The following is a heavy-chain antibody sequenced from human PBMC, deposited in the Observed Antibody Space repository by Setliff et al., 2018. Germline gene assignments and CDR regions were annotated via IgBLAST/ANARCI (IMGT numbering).Heavy chain of an antibody. J-gene: IGHJ4*02. V-gene: IGHV1-18*01. CDR3: ARAGMASVNRKGVFEY. D-gene: IGHD3-10*01. CDR1: GDTFSTYA. Sequence: ASVKVSCKASGDTFSTYALSWVRQAPGQGPEWMGWISAYSGETNYAQIFQGRVTMTTDTPTSTAYMELRSLTSDDTAVYYCARAGMASVNRKGVFEYWGQGTLVTVSS. CDR2: ISAYSGET.